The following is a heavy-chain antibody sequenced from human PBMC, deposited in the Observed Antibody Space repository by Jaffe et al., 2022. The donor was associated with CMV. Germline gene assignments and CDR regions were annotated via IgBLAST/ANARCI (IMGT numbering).Heavy chain of an antibody. CDR3: ARSPGPRITMIVVVIDNWAFDI. CDR2: INPNSGGT. D-gene: IGHD3-22*01. CDR1: GYTFTGYY. J-gene: IGHJ3*02. Sequence: QVQLVQSGAEVKKPGASVKVSCKASGYTFTGYYMHWVRQAPGQGLEWMGWINPNSGGTNYAQKFQGRVTMTRDTSISTAYMELSRLRSDDTAVYYCARSPGPRITMIVVVIDNWAFDIWGQGTMVTVSS. V-gene: IGHV1-2*02.